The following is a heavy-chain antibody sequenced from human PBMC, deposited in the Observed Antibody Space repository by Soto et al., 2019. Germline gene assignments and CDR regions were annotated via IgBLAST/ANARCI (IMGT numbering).Heavy chain of an antibody. CDR1: GFTFSGSA. V-gene: IGHV3-73*01. J-gene: IGHJ4*02. Sequence: EVQLVESGGGLVQPGESLKLSCAVSGFTFSGSAMHWVRQASGKGLEWVGRIRSKANNYATAYAASVKGRFTISRDDSKNTAYLKMNRLKSEDTAVYYCTRCYGDYVRDYWGQGTLVTVSS. CDR3: TRCYGDYVRDY. D-gene: IGHD4-17*01. CDR2: IRSKANNYAT.